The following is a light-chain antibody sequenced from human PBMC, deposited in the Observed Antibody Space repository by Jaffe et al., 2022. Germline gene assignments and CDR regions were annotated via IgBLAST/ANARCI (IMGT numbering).Light chain of an antibody. CDR2: DVS. V-gene: IGLV2-14*03. CDR1: SSDVGGYNY. Sequence: QSALTQPASVSGSPGQSITISCTGTSSDVGGYNYVSWYQQHPDKAPKLMIYDVSNRPSGVSNRFSGSKSGTTASLTISGLQAEDEADYYCSSYTSSSTPLYVFGTGTKVTVL. J-gene: IGLJ1*01. CDR3: SSYTSSSTPLYV.